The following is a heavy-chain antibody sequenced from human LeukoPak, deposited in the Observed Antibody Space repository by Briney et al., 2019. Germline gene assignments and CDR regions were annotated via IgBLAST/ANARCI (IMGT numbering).Heavy chain of an antibody. CDR1: GITVSNYG. J-gene: IGHJ4*02. CDR3: AKRGIVIRGIIVIGFHKEAYYFDS. V-gene: IGHV3-23*01. CDR2: ISGSGGST. D-gene: IGHD3-10*01. Sequence: GGSLRLSCVVSGITVSNYGMSWVRQAPGKGLEWVSNISGSGGSTAYADSVKGRFTISRDNFKNTLHLQMNSLRGEDTAVYFCAKRGIVIRGIIVIGFHKEAYYFDSWGQGTLVTVSS.